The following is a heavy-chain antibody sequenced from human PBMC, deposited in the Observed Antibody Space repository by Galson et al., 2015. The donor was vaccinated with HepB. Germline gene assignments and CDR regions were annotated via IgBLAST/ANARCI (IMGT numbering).Heavy chain of an antibody. V-gene: IGHV4-4*07. D-gene: IGHD2-21*02. J-gene: IGHJ3*02. CDR1: GGSISRYH. CDR2: IFSSGTT. Sequence: ETLSLTCSVSGGSISRYHWTWIRQPAGKELEWIGRIFSSGTTTYSPSLKSRVIMSVDTFGNHFSLKLTSMTAADTAVYFCARNRGGDSWDDAFDIWGQGTKVNVFS. CDR3: ARNRGGDSWDDAFDI.